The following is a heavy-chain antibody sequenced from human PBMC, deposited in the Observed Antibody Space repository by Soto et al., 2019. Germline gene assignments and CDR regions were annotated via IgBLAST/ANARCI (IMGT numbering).Heavy chain of an antibody. V-gene: IGHV3-30-3*01. Sequence: QVQVVESGGGVVQPGGSLRLSCAASEFTFSTSAMHWVRQAPGKGLEWMAMISYGGNNKYYADSVKGRFTISRDISESTLYLQMNSLRTEDTAVYYCAREEFEAGRGHFGCWGQGTLVSVSS. CDR3: AREEFEAGRGHFGC. D-gene: IGHD6-13*01. CDR1: EFTFSTSA. J-gene: IGHJ4*02. CDR2: ISYGGNNK.